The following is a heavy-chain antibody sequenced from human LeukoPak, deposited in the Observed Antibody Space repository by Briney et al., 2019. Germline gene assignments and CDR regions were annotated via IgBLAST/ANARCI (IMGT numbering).Heavy chain of an antibody. D-gene: IGHD3-22*01. CDR3: ARGFQYYYDSSGYYYFDY. CDR1: GDSVSSNSAA. J-gene: IGHJ4*02. V-gene: IGHV6-1*01. Sequence: SQTLSLTCAISGDSVSSNSAAWNWIRQSPSRGLEWLGRTNYRSKWYNDYAVSVKSRITINPDTSKNQFSLQLNSVTPEDTAVYYCARGFQYYYDSSGYYYFDYWGQGTLVTVSS. CDR2: TNYRSKWYN.